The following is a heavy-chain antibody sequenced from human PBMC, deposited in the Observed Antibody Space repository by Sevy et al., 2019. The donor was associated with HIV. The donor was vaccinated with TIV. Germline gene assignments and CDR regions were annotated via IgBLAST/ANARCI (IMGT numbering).Heavy chain of an antibody. Sequence: WGSLRLSCAASGFTFSSYGMHWVRQAPGKGLEWVAVIWYDGSNKYYADSVKGRFTISRDNSKNTFHLQMSSLRLEDTGVYYCARGLAALPGYYYGMDVWGQGTTVTVSS. D-gene: IGHD6-6*01. CDR1: GFTFSSYG. J-gene: IGHJ6*02. V-gene: IGHV3-33*01. CDR3: ARGLAALPGYYYGMDV. CDR2: IWYDGSNK.